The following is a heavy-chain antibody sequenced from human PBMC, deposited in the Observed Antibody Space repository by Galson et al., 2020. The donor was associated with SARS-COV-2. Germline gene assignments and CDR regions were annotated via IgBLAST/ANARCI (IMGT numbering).Heavy chain of an antibody. Sequence: GGSLRLSCAASGFTFDDYAMHWVRQAPGKGLEWVSGISWNSGSIGYADSVKGRFTISRDNAKNSLYLQMNSLRAEDTALYYCAPIAAAGDYWGQGTLVTVSS. CDR3: APIAAAGDY. J-gene: IGHJ4*02. D-gene: IGHD6-13*01. CDR1: GFTFDDYA. CDR2: ISWNSGSI. V-gene: IGHV3-9*01.